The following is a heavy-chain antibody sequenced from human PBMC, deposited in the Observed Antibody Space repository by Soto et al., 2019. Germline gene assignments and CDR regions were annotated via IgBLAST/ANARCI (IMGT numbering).Heavy chain of an antibody. D-gene: IGHD6-13*01. V-gene: IGHV3-66*01. CDR2: TYSGGDT. J-gene: IGHJ4*02. CDR3: AREGAAAGIAC. CDR1: GFIVSTNQ. Sequence: EVQLVESGGGLVQPGESLRLSSAASGFIVSTNQMSWVRQAPGKGLEWVSVTYSGGDTYYADSVKGRFIISRDNSKNTLHLQMNSLRVEDTAVYYCAREGAAAGIACWGQGTLVTVSS.